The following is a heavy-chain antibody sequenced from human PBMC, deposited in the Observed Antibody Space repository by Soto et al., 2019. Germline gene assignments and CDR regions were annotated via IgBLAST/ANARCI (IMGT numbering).Heavy chain of an antibody. CDR2: INPSDGSR. CDR3: AREFGEMISNAYCRGLGF. J-gene: IGHJ4*02. V-gene: IGHV1-46*01. Sequence: WPPVKVSCKASRYTFTNYYVHWVRQAPGQGLEWMGIINPSDGSRSYEEKFQGRVNMTRDTPTSTVNMELSSLRSEDTAVYYCAREFGEMISNAYCRGLGFWGQGTLVTVSS. D-gene: IGHD2-21*01. CDR1: RYTFTNYY.